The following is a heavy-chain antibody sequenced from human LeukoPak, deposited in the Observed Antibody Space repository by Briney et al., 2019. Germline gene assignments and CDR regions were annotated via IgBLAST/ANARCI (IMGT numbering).Heavy chain of an antibody. D-gene: IGHD2-15*01. CDR2: IYPGDSDT. CDR3: ARLAGYCSGGSCYSPYYYYGMDV. V-gene: IGHV5-51*01. J-gene: IGHJ6*02. CDR1: GYSFTSYW. Sequence: GESLKISCKGSGYSFTSYWIGWVRQMPGEGLEWMGIIYPGDSDTRYSPSFQGQVTISADKSISTAYLQWSSLKASDTAMYYCARLAGYCSGGSCYSPYYYYGMDVWGQGTTVTVSS.